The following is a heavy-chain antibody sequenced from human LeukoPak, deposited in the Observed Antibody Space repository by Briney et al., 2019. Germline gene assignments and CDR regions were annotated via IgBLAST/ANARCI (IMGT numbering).Heavy chain of an antibody. CDR2: INPNSGGT. Sequence: GASVKVSCKASGYTFTGYYMHWVRQAPGQGLEWMGWINPNSGGTNYAQKFKGRVTMTRDTSISTAYMELSRLRSDDTAVYYCAREIPDTYYYDSSGYNYFDYWGQGTLVTVSS. CDR3: AREIPDTYYYDSSGYNYFDY. V-gene: IGHV1-2*02. D-gene: IGHD3-22*01. J-gene: IGHJ4*02. CDR1: GYTFTGYY.